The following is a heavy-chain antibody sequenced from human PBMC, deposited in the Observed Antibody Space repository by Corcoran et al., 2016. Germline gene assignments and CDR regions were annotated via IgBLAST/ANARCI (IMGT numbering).Heavy chain of an antibody. Sequence: EVQLVESGGGLIQPGGSLRLSCAASGFTVTSNYMTWVRQAPGKGLEWVSAIYSDSSTHYADSVKGRFTISRDNSKNTLDLQMNSLRAEDTAVYYCASYYDNSGYHDYWGQGTLVTVSS. J-gene: IGHJ4*02. CDR2: IYSDSST. D-gene: IGHD3-22*01. CDR1: GFTVTSNY. V-gene: IGHV3-53*01. CDR3: ASYYDNSGYHDY.